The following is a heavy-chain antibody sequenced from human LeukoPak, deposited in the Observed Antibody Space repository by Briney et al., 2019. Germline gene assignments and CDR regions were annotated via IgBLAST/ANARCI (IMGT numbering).Heavy chain of an antibody. D-gene: IGHD3-22*01. CDR2: INSDGSTT. CDR1: GLTFSSYW. V-gene: IGHV3-74*01. J-gene: IGHJ4*02. CDR3: TNPGRFGTSGYYPFDY. Sequence: GGSLRLSCVASGLTFSSYWMHWVRQAPGKGLVWVSHINSDGSTTTYADSVKGRFTISRDNAKNTLYLQMNSLRVEDTAVYYCTNPGRFGTSGYYPFDYWGQGTLVTVSS.